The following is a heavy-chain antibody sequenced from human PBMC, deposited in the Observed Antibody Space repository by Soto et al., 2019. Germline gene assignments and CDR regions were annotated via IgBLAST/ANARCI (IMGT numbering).Heavy chain of an antibody. D-gene: IGHD3-22*01. V-gene: IGHV3-23*01. Sequence: GGSLRLSCAASGFTFSSYAMSWVRQAPGKGLEWVSAISGSSGSTYYADSVKGRFTISRDNSKNTLYLQMGRLRAEDMAVYYCAKGKRSSGYYYFDHWGQGTLVTVSS. CDR3: AKGKRSSGYYYFDH. J-gene: IGHJ4*02. CDR1: GFTFSSYA. CDR2: ISGSSGST.